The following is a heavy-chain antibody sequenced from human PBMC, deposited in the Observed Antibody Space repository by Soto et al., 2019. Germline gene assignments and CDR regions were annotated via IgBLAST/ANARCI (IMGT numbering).Heavy chain of an antibody. CDR2: ISYDGSNK. D-gene: IGHD1-26*01. J-gene: IGHJ4*02. CDR3: ARCHEWELRAFDY. V-gene: IGHV3-30-3*01. Sequence: PGGSLRLSCAASGFTFSSYAMHWVRQAPGKGLEWVAVISYDGSNKYYADSVKGRFTISRDNSKNTLYLQMNSLRAEDTAVYYCARCHEWELRAFDYWGQGTLVTVS. CDR1: GFTFSSYA.